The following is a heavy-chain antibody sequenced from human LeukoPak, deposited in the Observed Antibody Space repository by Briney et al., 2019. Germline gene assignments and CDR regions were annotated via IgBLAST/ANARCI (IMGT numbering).Heavy chain of an antibody. J-gene: IGHJ4*02. CDR1: GFTFSSYA. CDR2: ISGSGGST. Sequence: GGSLRLSCAASGFTFSSYAMSWVRQAPGKGLEWVSAISGSGGSTYHADSVKGRFTISRDNSKNTLYLQMNSLRAEDTAVYYCAKGVGSSGSFYYFDYWGQGTLVTVSS. D-gene: IGHD3-22*01. CDR3: AKGVGSSGSFYYFDY. V-gene: IGHV3-23*01.